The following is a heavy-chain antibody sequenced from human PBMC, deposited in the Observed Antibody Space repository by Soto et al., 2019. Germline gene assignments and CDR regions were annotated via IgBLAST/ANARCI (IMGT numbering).Heavy chain of an antibody. J-gene: IGHJ6*02. D-gene: IGHD4-17*01. CDR3: SRMAGDSNSYGLYV. V-gene: IGHV2-26*01. Sequence: QVTLKESGPVLVKPTETLTLTCSVSGFSLTNGRMGVSWIRQPPGKALEWLAHFFSDAEGSYSTSLQSRLNMYKDSTGSQVVLPMTNMDPADTATYFCSRMAGDSNSYGLYVWGHGIAVTVSS. CDR1: GFSLTNGRMG. CDR2: FFSDAEG.